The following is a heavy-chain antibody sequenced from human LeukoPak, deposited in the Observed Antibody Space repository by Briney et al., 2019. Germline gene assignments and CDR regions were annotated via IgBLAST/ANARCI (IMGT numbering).Heavy chain of an antibody. Sequence: GGSLRLSCAASGFTFSSYSMNWVRQAPGKGLEWVSSISSSSSYIYYAGSVKGRFTISRDNAKNSLYLQMNSLRAEDTAVYYCARGRVVVPAAIIGYWGQGTLVTVSS. CDR1: GFTFSSYS. CDR2: ISSSSSYI. J-gene: IGHJ4*02. CDR3: ARGRVVVPAAIIGY. D-gene: IGHD2-2*01. V-gene: IGHV3-21*01.